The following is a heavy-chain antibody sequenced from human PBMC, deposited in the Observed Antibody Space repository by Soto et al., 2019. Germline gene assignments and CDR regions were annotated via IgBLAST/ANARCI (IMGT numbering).Heavy chain of an antibody. CDR3: TRDSSTYPPLY. CDR1: GESIRSVVYH. J-gene: IGHJ4*02. V-gene: IGHV4-31*03. CDR2: IHYSGST. Sequence: PSETLSLTLPVSGESIRSVVYHSALVRQFPGGDLEWIGNIHYSGSTNYNPSLKRRVSLSLDTSANHFSLKLSSVTAADTAVYYCTRDSSTYPPLYWGQGALVTVSS. D-gene: IGHD2-2*01.